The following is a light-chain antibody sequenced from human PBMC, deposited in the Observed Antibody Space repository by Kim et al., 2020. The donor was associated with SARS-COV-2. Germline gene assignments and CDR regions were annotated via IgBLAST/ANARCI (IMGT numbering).Light chain of an antibody. V-gene: IGKV3-15*01. Sequence: ETVMTQSPATLSVSPGERATRSCRASQSVSSNLAWYQQKPGQAPRLLIYGASTWATGIPARFSGSGSGTEFTLTISSLQSEDFAVYYCQRYNNWPPYTFGQGTKLEI. CDR1: QSVSSN. CDR3: QRYNNWPPYT. J-gene: IGKJ2*01. CDR2: GAS.